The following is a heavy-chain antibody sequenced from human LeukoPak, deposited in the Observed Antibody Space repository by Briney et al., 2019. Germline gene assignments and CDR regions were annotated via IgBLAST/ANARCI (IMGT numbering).Heavy chain of an antibody. CDR1: GFSFSSYE. D-gene: IGHD4-23*01. V-gene: IGHV3-48*03. J-gene: IGHJ4*02. CDR2: ISSGGTTI. CDR3: ARGYAGTLFY. Sequence: PGGSLRLSCAASGFSFSSYEMNWVRQAPGKGLEWVSYISSGGTTIYYADSVKGRFTVSRDNAKNSLYLQMSSLRVEDTGVYYCARGYAGTLFYWGQGTLVTVSS.